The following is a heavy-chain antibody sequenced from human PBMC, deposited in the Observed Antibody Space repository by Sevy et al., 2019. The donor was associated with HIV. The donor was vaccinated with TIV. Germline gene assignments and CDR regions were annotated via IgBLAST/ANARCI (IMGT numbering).Heavy chain of an antibody. V-gene: IGHV4-39*01. J-gene: IGHJ6*02. Sequence: SETLSLTCTVSGASISGSSDYWAWVRQPPGKGLEWIASIFYSGSSYNSPSLRSRVAISVDTSKNQFSLRLSSVVAADTAVYFCVRVLVPGVVSYGMDVWGQGTTVTVSS. CDR3: VRVLVPGVVSYGMDV. CDR2: IFYSGSS. CDR1: GASISGSSDY. D-gene: IGHD2-8*01.